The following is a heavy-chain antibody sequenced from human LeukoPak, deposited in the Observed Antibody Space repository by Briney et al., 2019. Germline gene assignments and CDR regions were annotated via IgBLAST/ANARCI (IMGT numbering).Heavy chain of an antibody. CDR2: ISYSGST. CDR1: GGSISSYY. Sequence: PSETLSLTCTVSGGSISSYYWSWIRQPPGQGLEWIGYISYSGSTNYNPSLKSRVAISADTSKNQFSLKLSPVTAADTAVYFCARGRKPYSNSWFTEYFQHWGQGTLVTVSS. D-gene: IGHD6-13*01. CDR3: ARGRKPYSNSWFTEYFQH. J-gene: IGHJ1*01. V-gene: IGHV4-59*01.